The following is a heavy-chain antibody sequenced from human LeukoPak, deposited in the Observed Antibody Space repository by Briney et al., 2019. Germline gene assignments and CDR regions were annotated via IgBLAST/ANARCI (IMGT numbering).Heavy chain of an antibody. Sequence: PGGSLRLSCAASGFTFSTYAMHWVRQAPGRGLEYVSGISSDGGSTFYANSVNGRFTISRDNSETTLYLQVDSLRTNDMAVYYCARSNDFWSGYLDVWGKGTTVIVSS. V-gene: IGHV3-64*01. CDR1: GFTFSTYA. D-gene: IGHD3-3*01. CDR3: ARSNDFWSGYLDV. J-gene: IGHJ6*04. CDR2: ISSDGGST.